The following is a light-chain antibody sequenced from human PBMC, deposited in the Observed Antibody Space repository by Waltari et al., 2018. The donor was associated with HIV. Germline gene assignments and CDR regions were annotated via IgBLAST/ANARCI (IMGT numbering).Light chain of an antibody. CDR1: GSNIGTYY. CDR3: AAWDDSLSGPV. Sequence: QSVLTQPPSASGTPGQRVAISCSGGGSNIGTYYVSWYQHLPGTTPKLLINRNNLRPSGVPDRFSGSKSGTSASLAISGLRSEDEADYYCAAWDDSLSGPVFGGGTKLTVL. CDR2: RNN. J-gene: IGLJ3*02. V-gene: IGLV1-47*01.